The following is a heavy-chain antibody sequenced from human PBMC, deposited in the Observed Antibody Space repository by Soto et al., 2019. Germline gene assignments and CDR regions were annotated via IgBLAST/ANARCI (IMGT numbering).Heavy chain of an antibody. V-gene: IGHV4-30-4*01. Sequence: QVQLQESGPGLVKPSQTLSLTCTVSGGSISSGDYYWSWIRQPPGKGLEWIGYIYYSGSTYYNPFLKSRVTISVDTSQIQFSLKLSSVTAADTAVYYCARYAYDFWSGYGYYGMDVWGQGTTVTVSS. CDR1: GGSISSGDYY. CDR3: ARYAYDFWSGYGYYGMDV. J-gene: IGHJ6*02. D-gene: IGHD3-3*01. CDR2: IYYSGST.